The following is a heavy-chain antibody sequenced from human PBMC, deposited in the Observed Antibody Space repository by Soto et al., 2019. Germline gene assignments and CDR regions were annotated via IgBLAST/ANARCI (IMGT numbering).Heavy chain of an antibody. CDR2: IYSGGST. CDR3: ARESGIAADY. V-gene: IGHV3-66*01. J-gene: IGHJ4*02. Sequence: EVQLVESGGGLVQPGGSLRLSCAASGFTVTPPPLSWVRQAPGKGLEWVSVIYSGGSTNYADSVKGRFTISRDNSKNTLYLQMNSLRAEDTAVYYCARESGIAADYWGQGTLVTVSS. D-gene: IGHD6-13*01. CDR1: GFTVTPPP.